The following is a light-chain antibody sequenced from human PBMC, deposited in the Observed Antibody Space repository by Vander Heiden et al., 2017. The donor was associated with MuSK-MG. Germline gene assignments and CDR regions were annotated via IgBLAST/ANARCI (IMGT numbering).Light chain of an antibody. CDR1: SCDGRGYDL. V-gene: IGLV2-23*01. CDR2: GGI. Sequence: ALPQLATVSGSPGRSIPIPCTGTSCDGRGYDLVSGYQQHPAQAPKLFISGGIMRPSGVSTRFSGSMSGNTASLTISGRQAEDEADYYCCSYAGSDTWVFGGGTKLTVL. CDR3: CSYAGSDTWV. J-gene: IGLJ3*02.